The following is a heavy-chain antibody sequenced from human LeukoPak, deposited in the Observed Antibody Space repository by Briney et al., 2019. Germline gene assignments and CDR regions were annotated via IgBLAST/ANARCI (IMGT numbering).Heavy chain of an antibody. D-gene: IGHD6-19*01. J-gene: IGHJ4*02. CDR2: IYTSGSI. CDR3: ARGGSGWFEFDY. CDR1: GGSITSGSYY. Sequence: PSETLXLTCTVSGGSITSGSYYWSWIRQAGGKGLEWIERIYTSGSINYNPSLKSRVTISENTSKNKFSLKLSSVTAADTAVYYCARGGSGWFEFDYWGQGTLVTVSS. V-gene: IGHV4-61*02.